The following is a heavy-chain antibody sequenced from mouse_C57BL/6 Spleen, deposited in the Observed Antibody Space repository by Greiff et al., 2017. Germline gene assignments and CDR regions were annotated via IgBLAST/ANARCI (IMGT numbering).Heavy chain of an antibody. D-gene: IGHD1-1*01. CDR2: IDPETGGT. Sequence: QVQLQQSGAELVRPGASVTLSCKASGYTFTDYEMHWVKQTPVHGLEWIGAIDPETGGTAYNQKFKGKAILTADNSSSTAYMELRSLTSEDSAVYYCTRFTTVVAPMDYWGQGTSVTVSS. CDR3: TRFTTVVAPMDY. V-gene: IGHV1-15*01. CDR1: GYTFTDYE. J-gene: IGHJ4*01.